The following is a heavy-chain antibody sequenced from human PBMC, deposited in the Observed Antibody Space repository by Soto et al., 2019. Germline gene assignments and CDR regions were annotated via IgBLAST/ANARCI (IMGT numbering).Heavy chain of an antibody. Sequence: ASVKVSCKASGYTFTSYGISWERQAPGQGLEWMGWIRAYNGNTNYAQKLQGRVTMTKDTSTSTAYMELRSLRSDDTAVYYCARDKGDPVWAFDIWGQGTMVTVSS. CDR3: ARDKGDPVWAFDI. CDR1: GYTFTSYG. D-gene: IGHD1-26*01. CDR2: IRAYNGNT. J-gene: IGHJ3*02. V-gene: IGHV1-18*01.